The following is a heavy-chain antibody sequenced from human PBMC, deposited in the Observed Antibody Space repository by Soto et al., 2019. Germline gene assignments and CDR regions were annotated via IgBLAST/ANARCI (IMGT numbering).Heavy chain of an antibody. CDR2: IWYDGSNK. CDR3: ARDNDYYDSSGYYGGDAATDFP. J-gene: IGHJ5*02. Sequence: QVPLVESGGGVVQPGRSLRLSCAASGFTFSSYGMHWVRQAPGKGLEWVAGIWYDGSNKYYADSVKGRFTISRDNSKNTLYLQMNSLRAEDTAVYYCARDNDYYDSSGYYGGDAATDFPWGQGTLVTVSS. D-gene: IGHD3-22*01. V-gene: IGHV3-33*01. CDR1: GFTFSSYG.